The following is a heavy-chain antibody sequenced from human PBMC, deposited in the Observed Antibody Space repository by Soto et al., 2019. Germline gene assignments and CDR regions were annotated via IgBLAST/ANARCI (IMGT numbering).Heavy chain of an antibody. CDR1: GFTFSSYA. CDR3: AKDVGDQVGMVMFDP. D-gene: IGHD3-3*01. CDR2: ISGSGGST. Sequence: GGSLRLSCAASGFTFSSYAMSWVRQAPGKGLEWVSAISGSGGSTYYADSVKGRFTISTDNSKNTRYLQMNSLRAEDTAVYYCAKDVGDQVGMVMFDPWGQGTLVTVSS. J-gene: IGHJ5*02. V-gene: IGHV3-23*01.